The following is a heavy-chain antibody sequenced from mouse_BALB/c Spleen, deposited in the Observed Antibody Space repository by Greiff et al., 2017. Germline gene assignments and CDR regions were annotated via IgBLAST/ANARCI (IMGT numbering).Heavy chain of an antibody. CDR2: ISNLAYSI. Sequence: EVHLVESGGGLVQPGGSRKLSCAASGFTFSDYGMAWVRQAPGKGPEWVAFISNLAYSIYYADTVTGRFTISRENAKNTLYLEMSSLRSEDTAMYYCARVLLWTFDYWGQGTTLTVSS. J-gene: IGHJ2*01. D-gene: IGHD2-10*01. CDR1: GFTFSDYG. V-gene: IGHV5-15*02. CDR3: ARVLLWTFDY.